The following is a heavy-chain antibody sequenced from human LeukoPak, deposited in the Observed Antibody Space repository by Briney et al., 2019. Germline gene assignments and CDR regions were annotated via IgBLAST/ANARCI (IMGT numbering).Heavy chain of an antibody. D-gene: IGHD2-8*02. J-gene: IGHJ4*02. CDR3: ASGRSYWYHLDY. CDR2: IYAGGGT. CDR1: AFTVSSNF. V-gene: IGHV3-53*04. Sequence: GGSLRLSCAASAFTVSSNFMTWVRQAPGKGLEWVSLIYAGGGTYYADSVQGRFSISRHLSKSTVDLQMNSLRLEDTAVYYCASGRSYWYHLDYWGRGTLVTVSS.